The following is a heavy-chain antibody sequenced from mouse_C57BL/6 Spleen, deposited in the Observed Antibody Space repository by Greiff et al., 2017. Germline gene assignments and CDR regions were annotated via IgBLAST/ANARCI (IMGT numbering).Heavy chain of an antibody. Sequence: VQLQQSGAELVKPGASVKLSCKASGYTFTSYWMHWVKQRPGQGLEWIGYINPSSGYTKYNQKFKDKATLTADKSSSTAYMQLSSLTYEDSAVYCCAGSYDCAIDYWGQGTSVTVSS. CDR3: AGSYDCAIDY. CDR2: INPSSGYT. CDR1: GYTFTSYW. D-gene: IGHD2-4*01. V-gene: IGHV1-7*01. J-gene: IGHJ4*01.